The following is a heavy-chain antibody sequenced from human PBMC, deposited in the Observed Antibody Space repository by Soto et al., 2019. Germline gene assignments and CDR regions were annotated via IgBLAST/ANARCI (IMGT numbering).Heavy chain of an antibody. J-gene: IGHJ3*02. D-gene: IGHD3-3*01. V-gene: IGHV1-18*01. CDR3: ARQSATTTYYDFWSGYWLGAFDI. CDR1: GYTFTSYG. CDR2: ISAYNGNT. Sequence: ASVKVSCKASGYTFTSYGISWVRQAPGQGLEWMGWISAYNGNTNYAQKLQGRVTMTTDTSTSTAYMELRSLRSDDTAVYYCARQSATTTYYDFWSGYWLGAFDIWGQGTMVTVSS.